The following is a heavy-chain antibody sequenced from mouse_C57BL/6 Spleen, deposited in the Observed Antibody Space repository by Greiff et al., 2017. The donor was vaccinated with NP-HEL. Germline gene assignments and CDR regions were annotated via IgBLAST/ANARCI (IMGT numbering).Heavy chain of an antibody. CDR1: GYTFTSYW. CDR2: IDPSDSET. V-gene: IGHV1-52*01. Sequence: QVQLQQPGAELVRPGSSVKLSCKASGYTFTSYWMHWVKQRPIQGLEWIGNIDPSDSETHYNQKFKDKATLTVDKSSSTAYMQLSSLTSEDSAVYYCARKEDYGSSYPYAMDYWGQGTSVTVSS. D-gene: IGHD1-1*01. J-gene: IGHJ4*01. CDR3: ARKEDYGSSYPYAMDY.